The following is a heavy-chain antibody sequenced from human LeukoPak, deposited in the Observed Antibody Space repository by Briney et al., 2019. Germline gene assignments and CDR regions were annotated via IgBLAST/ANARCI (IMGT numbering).Heavy chain of an antibody. CDR3: ARDLNYYGSGTL. V-gene: IGHV4-34*01. D-gene: IGHD3-10*01. CDR1: GGSFSGYY. J-gene: IGHJ4*02. Sequence: SETLSLTCAVYGGSFSGYYWSWIRQPPGKGLEWIGEINHSGSTNYNPSLKSRVTISVDTSKNQFPLKVTSVTAADTAVYYCARDLNYYGSGTLWGQGTLVTVSS. CDR2: INHSGST.